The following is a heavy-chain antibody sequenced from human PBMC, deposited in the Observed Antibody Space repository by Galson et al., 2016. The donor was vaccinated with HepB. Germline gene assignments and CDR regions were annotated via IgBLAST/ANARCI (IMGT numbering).Heavy chain of an antibody. CDR1: GFTFLSYG. D-gene: IGHD5-18*01. CDR3: CVDTAMDYVFDY. V-gene: IGHV3-30*03. J-gene: IGHJ4*02. CDR2: ISFDVNNR. Sequence: SLRLSCAASGFTFLSYGMHWVRQAPGKGLEWVALISFDVNNRYYADSVKGRFTISRDNAKNSLYLQMNSLRAEDTAVYYCCVDTAMDYVFDYWGQGTLVTVSS.